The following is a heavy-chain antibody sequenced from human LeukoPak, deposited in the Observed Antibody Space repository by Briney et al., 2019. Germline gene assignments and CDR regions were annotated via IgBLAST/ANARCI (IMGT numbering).Heavy chain of an antibody. Sequence: PSETLSLTCAVSGGSISSSNWWSWVRQPPGKGLEWIGEIFHSGTTNFNPSLKSRVTISVDKSKNQFSLKLSSMTAADTAVYYCARAAPSSSGYLFVYWGQGTLVTVSS. CDR1: GGSISSSNW. CDR2: IFHSGTT. CDR3: ARAAPSSSGYLFVY. V-gene: IGHV4-4*02. J-gene: IGHJ4*02. D-gene: IGHD3-22*01.